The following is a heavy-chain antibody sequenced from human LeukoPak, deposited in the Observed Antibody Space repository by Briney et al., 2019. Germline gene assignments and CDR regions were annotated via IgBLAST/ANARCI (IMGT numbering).Heavy chain of an antibody. CDR1: GGPISSYY. D-gene: IGHD6-19*01. Sequence: SETLSLTCTVSGGPISSYYWSWIRQPPGKGLEWIGYIFYSGSTKYSPSLKSRVTISVDRSKSQFSLKLSSVTAADTALYYCARSTGWYAFTWGQGILVTVSS. CDR3: ARSTGWYAFT. J-gene: IGHJ4*02. CDR2: IFYSGST. V-gene: IGHV4-59*01.